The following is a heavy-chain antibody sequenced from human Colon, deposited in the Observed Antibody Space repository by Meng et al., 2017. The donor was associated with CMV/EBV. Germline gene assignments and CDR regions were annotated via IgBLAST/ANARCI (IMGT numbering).Heavy chain of an antibody. CDR2: AANKADSYTT. CDR3: TRGYSGIDIYAFDI. D-gene: IGHD1-26*01. CDR1: GLIFSDHY. V-gene: IGHV3-72*01. J-gene: IGHJ3*02. Sequence: GGSLRLSCAGSGLIFSDHYIDWVHQAPGKGLEWVGRAANKADSYTTEYAASVKGRFTFSRDDSENSVYLQMNSLKSEDTAVYYCTRGYSGIDIYAFDIWGQGTMVTVSS.